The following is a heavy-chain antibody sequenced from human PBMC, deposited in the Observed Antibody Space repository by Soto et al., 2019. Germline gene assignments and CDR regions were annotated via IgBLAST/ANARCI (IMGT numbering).Heavy chain of an antibody. D-gene: IGHD6-6*01. V-gene: IGHV3-21*01. CDR2: ISSSSSYI. Sequence: EVQLVESGGGLVKPGGSLRLSCAASGFTFSSYSMNWVRQAPGKGLEWVSSISSSSSYIYYADSVKGRFTISRDNAKNSLYLQMNSLRAEDTVVYYCARGQPAARPVLIPGAFDIWGQGTMVTVSS. CDR3: ARGQPAARPVLIPGAFDI. J-gene: IGHJ3*02. CDR1: GFTFSSYS.